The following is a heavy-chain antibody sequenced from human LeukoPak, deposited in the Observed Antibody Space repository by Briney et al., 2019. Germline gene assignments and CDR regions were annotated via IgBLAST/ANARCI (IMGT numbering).Heavy chain of an antibody. CDR1: GASVTMGSYY. CDR3: ARPFQDYDKGTFFYFFDF. J-gene: IGHJ4*02. Sequence: KSSETLSLTCSVSGASVTMGSYYWAWIRQPPGKGLEWIGTFYFSGSTYYNPSLKSRVTISVDTSKNSVSLMLRSVTAADTAVYFCARPFQDYDKGTFFYFFDFWGQGILVTVSS. V-gene: IGHV4-39*01. D-gene: IGHD3-22*01. CDR2: FYFSGST.